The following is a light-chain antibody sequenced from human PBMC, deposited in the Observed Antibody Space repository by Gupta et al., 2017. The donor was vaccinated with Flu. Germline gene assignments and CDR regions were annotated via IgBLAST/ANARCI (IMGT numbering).Light chain of an antibody. CDR1: SGSIATNY. V-gene: IGLV6-57*03. CDR2: EDN. Sequence: FMLTQPHSVSESPGKTVTISCTRSSGSIATNYVQWYRQRPGSAPSTLIYEDNQSPSTVPERVSGSIDRSSNAASLTISGLNTEDDADYYCQSYESSNRWVFGGGTKLTVL. CDR3: QSYESSNRWV. J-gene: IGLJ3*02.